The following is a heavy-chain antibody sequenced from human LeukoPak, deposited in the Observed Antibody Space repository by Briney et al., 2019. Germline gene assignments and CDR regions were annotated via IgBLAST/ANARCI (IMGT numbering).Heavy chain of an antibody. CDR2: IYWDDDR. Sequence: SGPTLVNPTQALTLTRTFSGFSLNTRGVRVGWIRQPPGRALEWLALIYWDDDRRYSPSLQSRLTITKDTSKNQVVLTITNMDPVDTATYFCAHRKNYYDSSVFDNWGQGTLVTVSS. CDR3: AHRKNYYDSSVFDN. D-gene: IGHD3-22*01. V-gene: IGHV2-5*02. CDR1: GFSLNTRGVR. J-gene: IGHJ4*02.